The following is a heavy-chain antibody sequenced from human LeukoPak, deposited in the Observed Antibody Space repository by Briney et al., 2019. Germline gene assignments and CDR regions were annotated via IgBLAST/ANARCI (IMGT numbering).Heavy chain of an antibody. CDR3: ARVLREFFGSGTYVKSLDY. D-gene: IGHD3-10*01. CDR1: GFTFSSYA. Sequence: PARSLRLSCAASGFTFSSYAMSWVRQAPGKGLEWVSGVSGNGDYTYYADSVKGRFTISRDNSKNTLYLQMNNLRAEDTAVYYCARVLREFFGSGTYVKSLDYWGQGTLVTVSS. V-gene: IGHV3-23*01. CDR2: VSGNGDYT. J-gene: IGHJ4*02.